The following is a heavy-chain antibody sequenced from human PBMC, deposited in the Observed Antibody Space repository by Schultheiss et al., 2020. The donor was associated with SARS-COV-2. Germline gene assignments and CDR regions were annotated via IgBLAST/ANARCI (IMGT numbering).Heavy chain of an antibody. Sequence: ASVKVSCKASGYTFSSYGVSWVRQAPGQGFEWVGWISAKTGDTNYAQNVQGRVTMTTDTSTSTAYMELRNLRSDDTAVYYCARGGLQIFDYDSSGYSNGDAFDIWGQGTMVTVAS. CDR2: ISAKTGDT. CDR3: ARGGLQIFDYDSSGYSNGDAFDI. CDR1: GYTFSSYG. D-gene: IGHD3-22*01. V-gene: IGHV1-18*01. J-gene: IGHJ3*02.